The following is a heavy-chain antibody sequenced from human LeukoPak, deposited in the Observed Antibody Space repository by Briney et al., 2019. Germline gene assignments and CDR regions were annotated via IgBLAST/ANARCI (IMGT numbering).Heavy chain of an antibody. CDR3: ARRGPNSGSYSHFDL. CDR2: MSSSGSP. V-gene: IGHV4-4*07. Sequence: PETLSLTCTVSGGSMSNYFWSWIRQPLQKGLEWIGHMSSSGSPNYNPSLKSRVTMSVDTSNNQFSLKLISVTAADTAVYYCARRGPNSGSYSHFDLWGRGTLVTVSS. CDR1: GGSMSNYF. D-gene: IGHD1-26*01. J-gene: IGHJ2*01.